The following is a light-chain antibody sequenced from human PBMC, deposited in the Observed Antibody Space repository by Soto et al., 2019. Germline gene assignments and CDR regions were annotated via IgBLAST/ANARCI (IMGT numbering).Light chain of an antibody. CDR3: SSYTTSSIWL. Sequence: QSVLTQPASVSGSPGQSSTISCSGTSSDVGGYNYVSWYQQSPGKAPKLLIYEVTNRPSGVSNRFSGSKSANTASLTISGLQAEDAAAYYCSSYTTSSIWLFGGGTKLTVL. J-gene: IGLJ3*02. CDR2: EVT. CDR1: SSDVGGYNY. V-gene: IGLV2-14*01.